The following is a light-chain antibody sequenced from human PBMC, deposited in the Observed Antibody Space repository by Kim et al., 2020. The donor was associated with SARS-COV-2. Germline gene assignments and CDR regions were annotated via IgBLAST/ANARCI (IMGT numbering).Light chain of an antibody. CDR3: QAWDRSVV. J-gene: IGLJ2*01. CDR1: KLGDKY. V-gene: IGLV3-1*01. CDR2: QDS. Sequence: SYELTQPPSVSVSPGQTASITCSGDKLGDKYACWYQQKPGQSPVLVIYQDSKRPSGIPERFSGSNSGNTATLTISGTQAMDAADYYCQAWDRSVVFGGG.